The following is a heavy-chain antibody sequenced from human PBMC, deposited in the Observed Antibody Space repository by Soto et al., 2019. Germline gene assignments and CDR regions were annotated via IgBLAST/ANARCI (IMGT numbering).Heavy chain of an antibody. CDR2: IWIDGSNK. Sequence: QVQVVESGGGVVQPGRSLRLSCAASGFTFKNFAFHWVRQAPGKGLEWVSIIWIDGSNKNYAEYVEGRFTISRDDSKNAVHLKLNSLRAGDTAVYYCARGVYFDYTGDLYGMDVWGQGTTVTVSS. D-gene: IGHD3-16*01. CDR1: GFTFKNFA. V-gene: IGHV3-33*01. CDR3: ARGVYFDYTGDLYGMDV. J-gene: IGHJ6*02.